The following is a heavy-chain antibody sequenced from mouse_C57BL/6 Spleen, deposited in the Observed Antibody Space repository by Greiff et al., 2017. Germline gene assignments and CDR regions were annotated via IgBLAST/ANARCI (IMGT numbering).Heavy chain of an antibody. CDR3: ARSDYGSAMDY. V-gene: IGHV1-50*01. CDR1: GYTFTSYW. D-gene: IGHD2-4*01. J-gene: IGHJ4*01. CDR2: IDPSDSYT. Sequence: QVQLKQPGAELVKPGASVKLSCKASGYTFTSYWMQWVKQRPGQGLEWIGEIDPSDSYTNYNQKFKGKATLTVDTSSSTAYMQLSSLTSEDSAVYYCARSDYGSAMDYWGQGTSVTVSS.